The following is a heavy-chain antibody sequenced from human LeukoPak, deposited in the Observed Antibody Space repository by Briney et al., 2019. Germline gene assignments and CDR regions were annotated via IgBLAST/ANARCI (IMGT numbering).Heavy chain of an antibody. CDR2: IYYSGST. J-gene: IGHJ4*02. CDR1: GGSISSGGYY. D-gene: IGHD3-10*01. V-gene: IGHV4-31*03. Sequence: SETLSLTCTVSGGSISSGGYYWSWIRQHPEKGLEWIGYIYYSGSTYYNPSLKSRVTISVDTSKNQFSLKLSSVTAADTAVYYCASSGDYYGSGSYYRDYWGQGTLVTVSS. CDR3: ASSGDYYGSGSYYRDY.